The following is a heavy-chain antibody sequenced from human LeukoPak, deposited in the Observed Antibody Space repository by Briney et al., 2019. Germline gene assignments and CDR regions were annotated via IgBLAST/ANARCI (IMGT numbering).Heavy chain of an antibody. V-gene: IGHV1-69*13. CDR3: ATSTLLDCSGGSCYLRA. D-gene: IGHD2-15*01. CDR1: GGTFSSYA. CDR2: IIPIFGTA. Sequence: SVKVSCKASGGTFSSYAISWVRQAPGQGLEWMGGIIPIFGTANYAQKFQGRVTITADESTSTAYMELSSLRSEDTAVYYCATSTLLDCSGGSCYLRAWGQGTLVTVSS. J-gene: IGHJ5*02.